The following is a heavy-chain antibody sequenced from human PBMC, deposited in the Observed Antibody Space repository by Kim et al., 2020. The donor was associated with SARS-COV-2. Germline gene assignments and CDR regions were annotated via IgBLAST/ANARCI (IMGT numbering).Heavy chain of an antibody. Sequence: ASVKVSCKASGYTFTSYDINWVRQATGQGLEWMGWMNPNSGNTGYAQKFQGRVTMTRNTSISTAYMELSSLRSEDTAVYYCARGKGVVTSYYYYGMDVWGQGTTVTVSS. CDR3: ARGKGVVTSYYYYGMDV. J-gene: IGHJ6*02. V-gene: IGHV1-8*01. CDR1: GYTFTSYD. CDR2: MNPNSGNT. D-gene: IGHD2-21*02.